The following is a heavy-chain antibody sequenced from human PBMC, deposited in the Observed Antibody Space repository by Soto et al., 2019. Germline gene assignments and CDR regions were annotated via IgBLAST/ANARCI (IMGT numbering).Heavy chain of an antibody. J-gene: IGHJ5*02. Sequence: SETLSLTCAVYGGSFSGYYWSWIRQPPGKGLEWIGEINHSGSTNYNPSLKSRVTISVDTSKNQFSLKLSSVTAADTAVYYCTVSPGSGSYYSTGFDPWGQETLVTFSS. CDR1: GGSFSGYY. CDR2: INHSGST. D-gene: IGHD3-10*01. CDR3: TVSPGSGSYYSTGFDP. V-gene: IGHV4-34*01.